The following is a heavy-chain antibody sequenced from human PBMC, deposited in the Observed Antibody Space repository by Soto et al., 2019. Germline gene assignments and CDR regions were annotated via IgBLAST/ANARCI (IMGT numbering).Heavy chain of an antibody. CDR3: ARDDPYSSSSGYYYYGMDV. V-gene: IGHV1-69*01. Sequence: QVQLVQSGAEVKKPGSSVKVSCKASGGTFSSYAISWVRQAPGQGLEWMGGIIPIFGTANYAQKFQGRVTITEDESTSTAYMELSSLRSEDTAVYYCARDDPYSSSSGYYYYGMDVWGQGTTVTVSS. J-gene: IGHJ6*02. D-gene: IGHD6-6*01. CDR1: GGTFSSYA. CDR2: IIPIFGTA.